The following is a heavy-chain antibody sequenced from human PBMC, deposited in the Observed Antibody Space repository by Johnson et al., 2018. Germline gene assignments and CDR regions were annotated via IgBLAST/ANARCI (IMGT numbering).Heavy chain of an antibody. CDR1: GDSVSSSSHY. CDR3: GRTLVTIFWGCFDY. J-gene: IGHJ4*02. V-gene: IGHV4-39*01. D-gene: IGHD3-9*01. CDR2: IYYSGNT. Sequence: QVQLQESGPGLVESSETLSLTCIVSGDSVSSSSHYWGWIRQPPGKGPEWIGSIYYSGNTYYNPSPKSRITMSVDTSKNQFSLNLSSGTAADTAVYECGRTLVTIFWGCFDYWGQGALVSVSS.